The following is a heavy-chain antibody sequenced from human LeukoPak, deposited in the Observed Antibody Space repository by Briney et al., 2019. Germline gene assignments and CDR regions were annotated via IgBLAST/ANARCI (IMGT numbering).Heavy chain of an antibody. D-gene: IGHD5-12*01. CDR1: GGSFSGYY. Sequence: SETLSLTCAVYGGSFSGYYWSWIRQPPGKGLEWIGEINHSGSTNYNPSLKSRVTISVDTSKDQFSLKLSSVTAADTAVYYCARGSWLRRYFDYWGQGTLVTVSS. V-gene: IGHV4-34*01. CDR2: INHSGST. CDR3: ARGSWLRRYFDY. J-gene: IGHJ4*02.